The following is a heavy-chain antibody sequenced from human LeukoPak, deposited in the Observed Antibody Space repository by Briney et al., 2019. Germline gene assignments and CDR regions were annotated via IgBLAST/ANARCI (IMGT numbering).Heavy chain of an antibody. Sequence: KAGGSLRLSCAASGFTFSSYSMNWVRQAPGKGLEWVSSISSSSSSYIYYADSVKGRFTISRDNAKNSLYLQMNSLRAEDTAVYYCARVARPSAMAPRYYFDYWGQGTLVTVSS. CDR1: GFTFSSYS. V-gene: IGHV3-21*01. D-gene: IGHD5-18*01. CDR2: ISSSSSSYI. CDR3: ARVARPSAMAPRYYFDY. J-gene: IGHJ4*02.